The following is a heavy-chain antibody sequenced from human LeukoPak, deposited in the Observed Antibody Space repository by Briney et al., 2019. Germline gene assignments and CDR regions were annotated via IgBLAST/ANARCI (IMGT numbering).Heavy chain of an antibody. D-gene: IGHD4-17*01. Sequence: ASVKVSCKASGGTFSSYAISWVRQAPGQGLEWMGGIIPIFGTANYAQKFQGRVTITADESTSTAYMEPSSLRSEDTAVYYCARAPTTGDYEPRFDYWGQGTLVTVSS. J-gene: IGHJ4*02. CDR1: GGTFSSYA. V-gene: IGHV1-69*13. CDR3: ARAPTTGDYEPRFDY. CDR2: IIPIFGTA.